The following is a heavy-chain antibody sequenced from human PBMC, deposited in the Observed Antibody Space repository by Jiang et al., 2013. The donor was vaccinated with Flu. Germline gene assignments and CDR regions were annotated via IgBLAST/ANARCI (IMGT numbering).Heavy chain of an antibody. CDR2: IWYDGSNK. CDR3: AKDFCGGDCYDAFDI. D-gene: IGHD2-21*02. J-gene: IGHJ3*02. Sequence: IWYDGSNKYYADSVKGRFTISRGNSKNTLYLQMNSLRAEDTAVYYCAKDFCGGDCYDAFDIWGQGTMVTVSS. V-gene: IGHV3-30*02.